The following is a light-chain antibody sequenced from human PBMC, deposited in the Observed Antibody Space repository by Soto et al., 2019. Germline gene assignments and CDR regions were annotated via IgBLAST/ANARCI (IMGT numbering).Light chain of an antibody. CDR1: SSDVGNYNL. CDR2: EGG. J-gene: IGLJ2*01. V-gene: IGLV2-23*01. Sequence: QSVLTQPASVSGSPGQSITISCTGTSSDVGNYNLVSWYQQYPGKAPKLMIYEGGKRPSGVSNRFSGSKSGNTASLTISGLQAEDEADYYCFSFALRSTLIFGGGTKVTVL. CDR3: FSFALRSTLI.